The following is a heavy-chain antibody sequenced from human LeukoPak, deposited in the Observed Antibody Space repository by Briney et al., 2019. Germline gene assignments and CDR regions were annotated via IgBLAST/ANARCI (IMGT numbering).Heavy chain of an antibody. V-gene: IGHV1-18*01. CDR1: GYTFTSYG. J-gene: IGHJ4*02. CDR3: ARDHRYYYDSSGYYYNY. Sequence: ASVKVSCKASGYTFTSYGISWVRQAPGQGLEWMGLISAYNGNTNYAQKLQGRVTMTTDTSTSTAYMELRSLRSDDTAVYYCARDHRYYYDSSGYYYNYWGQGTLVTVSS. D-gene: IGHD3-22*01. CDR2: ISAYNGNT.